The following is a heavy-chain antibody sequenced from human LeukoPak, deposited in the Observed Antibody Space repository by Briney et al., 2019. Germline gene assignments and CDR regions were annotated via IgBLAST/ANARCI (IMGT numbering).Heavy chain of an antibody. D-gene: IGHD4-11*01. Sequence: SDTLSLTCSVSGGLVTSYVLAWIQQAPGKGLEWIGHVSYTGTTNYSPSLEGRVTISVDSSKNQFSLKLNSVTAADTAIYYCARELTVTEGFYYYFYYMDVWGKGTTVTVSS. CDR3: ARELTVTEGFYYYFYYMDV. CDR2: VSYTGTT. CDR1: GGLVTSYV. V-gene: IGHV4-59*02. J-gene: IGHJ6*03.